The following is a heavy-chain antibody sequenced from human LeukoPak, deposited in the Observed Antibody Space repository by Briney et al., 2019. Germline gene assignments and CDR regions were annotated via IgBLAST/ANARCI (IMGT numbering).Heavy chain of an antibody. CDR2: VYTSGFT. J-gene: IGHJ4*02. V-gene: IGHV4-4*07. CDR3: ARETLVGTTNYFDY. CDR1: GGSMNTFY. Sequence: SETLSLTCSVSGGSMNTFYWTWIRQPAGKGLEWIGRVYTSGFTKYNPSFRSRVSMSVDTSKKQLSLMLTSLTAADTAVCYCARETLVGTTNYFDYWGQGALVTVSS. D-gene: IGHD1-14*01.